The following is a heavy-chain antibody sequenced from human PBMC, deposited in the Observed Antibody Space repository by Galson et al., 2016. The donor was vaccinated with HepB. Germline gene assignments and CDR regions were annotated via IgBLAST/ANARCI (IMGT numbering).Heavy chain of an antibody. D-gene: IGHD3-10*01. V-gene: IGHV4-39*01. Sequence: ETLSLTCTVSGGSISSHPYYWGWVRQSPGKALEWIGSIQYSGNTYYNPALSSRVTIFIDTSKNQISLTLTSVTAADTALYSCARNFVRVVNPGFDIWGRGTMVTVSS. CDR2: IQYSGNT. CDR3: ARNFVRVVNPGFDI. CDR1: GGSISSHPYY. J-gene: IGHJ3*02.